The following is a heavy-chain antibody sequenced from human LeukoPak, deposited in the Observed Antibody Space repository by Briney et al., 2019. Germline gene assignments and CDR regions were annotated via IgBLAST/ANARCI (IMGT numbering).Heavy chain of an antibody. V-gene: IGHV1-18*01. CDR2: ISAYNGNT. Sequence: ASVKVSCKASGYTFTSYGISWVRQAPGQGLEWMGWISAYNGNTNYAQKLQGRVTMTRNTSISTAYMELSSLRSEDTAVYYCARVDGMVRRKYYFDYWGQGTLVTVSS. CDR3: ARVDGMVRRKYYFDY. J-gene: IGHJ4*02. CDR1: GYTFTSYG. D-gene: IGHD3-10*01.